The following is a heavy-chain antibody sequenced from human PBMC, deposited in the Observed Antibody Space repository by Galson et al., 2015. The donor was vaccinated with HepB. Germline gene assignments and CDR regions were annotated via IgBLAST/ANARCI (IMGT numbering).Heavy chain of an antibody. V-gene: IGHV3-11*03. CDR2: ISSGGGYT. CDR3: ARRMQWVGGFDM. Sequence: SLRLSCAASGFAFSDYYMRWVRQAPGKGLEWVSYISSGGGYTEYADSVKGRFTISRDNAKNSLYLQMNSLKADDTAVYYCARRMQWVGGFDMWGQGTMVTVSS. J-gene: IGHJ3*02. D-gene: IGHD6-19*01. CDR1: GFAFSDYY.